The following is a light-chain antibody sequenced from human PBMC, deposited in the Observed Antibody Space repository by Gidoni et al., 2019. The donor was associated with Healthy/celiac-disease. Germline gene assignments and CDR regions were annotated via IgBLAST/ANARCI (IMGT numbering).Light chain of an antibody. J-gene: IGLJ1*01. V-gene: IGLV1-40*01. Sequence: QSVLTQPPSVSGAPGQRVTISCTGSSSNIGAGYDVHWYQQLPGTAPKLLIYGNSNRPSGVPDRFSGSKSGTSASLAITGLQAEDEADYYCQSYDSSLSVQAVFGTGTKVTVL. CDR2: GNS. CDR1: SSNIGAGYD. CDR3: QSYDSSLSVQAV.